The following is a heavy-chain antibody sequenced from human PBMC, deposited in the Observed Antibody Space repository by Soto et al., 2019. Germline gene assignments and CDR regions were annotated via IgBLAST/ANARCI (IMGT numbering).Heavy chain of an antibody. CDR1: GLTVSTNP. CDR3: ARDGSGY. Sequence: EVQLVESGGGLVQPGGSLRLSCEASGLTVSTNPMSWVRQAPGKGLEWVSVIYSGGGTHYADSVKGRFTISRDKSKNTVYLQMNNLRAEDTAVYYCARDGSGYWGQGTLVTVSS. J-gene: IGHJ4*02. CDR2: IYSGGGT. V-gene: IGHV3-66*01.